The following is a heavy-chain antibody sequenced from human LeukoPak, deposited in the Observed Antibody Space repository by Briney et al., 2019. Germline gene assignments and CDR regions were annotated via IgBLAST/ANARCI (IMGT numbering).Heavy chain of an antibody. D-gene: IGHD3-22*01. J-gene: IGHJ4*02. CDR3: ARGNFYDSSGSDFDY. V-gene: IGHV1-18*01. Sequence: ASVKVSCKASGYTFTSYGISWVRQAPGQGLEWMGWISAYNGNTNYAQNLQGGVTMTTDTSTSTAYMELRSLRSDDTAVYYCARGNFYDSSGSDFDYWGQGTLVTVSS. CDR1: GYTFTSYG. CDR2: ISAYNGNT.